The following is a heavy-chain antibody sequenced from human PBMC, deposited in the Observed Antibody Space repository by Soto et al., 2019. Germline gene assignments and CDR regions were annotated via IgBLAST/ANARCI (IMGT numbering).Heavy chain of an antibody. CDR2: IIPIQGRA. CDR1: GGSFISYT. Sequence: QVQLVQSGAEVKKPGSSVKVSCEASGGSFISYTFTWVRQAPGQGLEWMGRIIPIQGRANYAFKLQDRVTITADRSTKTVYMELRSLRPEDTAVYYCAKSLLFVDHAYMDVWGKGATFTVSS. V-gene: IGHV1-69*02. D-gene: IGHD2-21*01. J-gene: IGHJ6*03. CDR3: AKSLLFVDHAYMDV.